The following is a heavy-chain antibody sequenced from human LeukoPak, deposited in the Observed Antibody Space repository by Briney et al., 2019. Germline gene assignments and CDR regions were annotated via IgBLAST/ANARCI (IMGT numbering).Heavy chain of an antibody. CDR2: INPNSGGT. D-gene: IGHD2-2*01. CDR3: ARCQYQLLSYYYYYYMDV. CDR1: GYTFTGYH. V-gene: IGHV1-2*02. J-gene: IGHJ6*03. Sequence: GASVKVSCKASGYTFTGYHMHWVRQAPGQGLEWMGWINPNSGGTNYAQKFQGRVTMTRDTSISTAYMELSRLRSDDTAVYYCARCQYQLLSYYYYYYMDVWGKGTTVTVSS.